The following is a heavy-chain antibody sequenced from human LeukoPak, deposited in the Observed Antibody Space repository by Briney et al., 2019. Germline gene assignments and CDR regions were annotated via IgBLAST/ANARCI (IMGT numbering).Heavy chain of an antibody. Sequence: SETLSLTCAVYGGSFSGYYWSWIRQPPGKGLEWIGEINHSGSTNYNPSLKSRVTISVDTSKNQFSLKLSSVTAADTAVYYCARRGAWIQLWFGRYDYWGQGTLVTVSS. J-gene: IGHJ4*02. V-gene: IGHV4-34*01. D-gene: IGHD5-18*01. CDR3: ARRGAWIQLWFGRYDY. CDR1: GGSFSGYY. CDR2: INHSGST.